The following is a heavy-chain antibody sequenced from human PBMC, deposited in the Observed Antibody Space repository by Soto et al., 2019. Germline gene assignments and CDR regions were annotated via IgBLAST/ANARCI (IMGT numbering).Heavy chain of an antibody. CDR2: IYPGDSDA. V-gene: IGHV5-51*01. J-gene: IGHJ6*02. D-gene: IGHD2-21*02. Sequence: PGESLKHSCKGSGYSFTTYIIAWVRQIPGKGLELMGTIYPGDSDARYSPSFQGQVTISADKSITTTYLQWSSLKASDAAMYYCARRAYCGGDCTRNHHHYFAMDVWGQGTTVTVSS. CDR1: GYSFTTYI. CDR3: ARRAYCGGDCTRNHHHYFAMDV.